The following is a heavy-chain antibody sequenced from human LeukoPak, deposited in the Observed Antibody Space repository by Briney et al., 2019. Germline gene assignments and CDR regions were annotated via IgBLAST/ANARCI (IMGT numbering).Heavy chain of an antibody. CDR1: GGSISSGSYY. Sequence: SETLSLTCTVSGGSISSGSYYWSWIRQPAGKGLEWIGRIYTSGSTNYNPSLKSRVTISVDTSKNQFSLKLSSVTAADTAVYYCASHYGSTFDDAFDIWGQGTMVTVSS. CDR2: IYTSGST. D-gene: IGHD3-22*01. V-gene: IGHV4-61*02. CDR3: ASHYGSTFDDAFDI. J-gene: IGHJ3*02.